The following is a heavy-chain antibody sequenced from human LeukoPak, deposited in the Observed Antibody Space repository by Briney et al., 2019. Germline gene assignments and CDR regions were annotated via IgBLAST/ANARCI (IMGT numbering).Heavy chain of an antibody. J-gene: IGHJ4*02. V-gene: IGHV3-7*01. CDR1: GFTFSNYW. CDR2: INQDGSGK. Sequence: PGGSLRLSCAASGFTFSNYWMSWVRQAPRKGLEWVANINQDGSGKSYVDSVKGRFTISRDNAKSSLFQEMNSLRVEDTAMYYCARTSRSSSIDDWGQGTLVTVSS. D-gene: IGHD2-15*01. CDR3: ARTSRSSSIDD.